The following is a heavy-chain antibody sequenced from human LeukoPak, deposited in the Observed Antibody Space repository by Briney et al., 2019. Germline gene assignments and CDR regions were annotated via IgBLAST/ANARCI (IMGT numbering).Heavy chain of an antibody. CDR1: GGSISSGGYS. V-gene: IGHV4-30-2*01. CDR3: ARGNVVVVAARLHWFDP. Sequence: SETLSLTCAVSGGSISSGGYSWSWIRQPPGKGLEWIGYIYHSGGTYYNPSLKSRVTISVDRSKNQFSLKLSSVTAADTAVYYCARGNVVVVAARLHWFDPWGQGTLVTVSS. CDR2: IYHSGGT. J-gene: IGHJ5*02. D-gene: IGHD2-15*01.